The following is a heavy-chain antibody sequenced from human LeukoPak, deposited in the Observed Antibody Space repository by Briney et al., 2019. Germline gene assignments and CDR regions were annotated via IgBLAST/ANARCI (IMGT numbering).Heavy chain of an antibody. CDR2: IRYDGSNT. V-gene: IGHV3-30*02. Sequence: PGGSLRLSCAASGFTFNNYGMHWVRQAPGEGLEWLAFIRYDGSNTYYADSVKGRFTVSRDDSKNPLYLQMNSRRGDDTAVYYCSKDGTSYYYIYSWGQGTLVTVSS. CDR3: SKDGTSYYYIYS. CDR1: GFTFNNYG. D-gene: IGHD2/OR15-2a*01. J-gene: IGHJ4*02.